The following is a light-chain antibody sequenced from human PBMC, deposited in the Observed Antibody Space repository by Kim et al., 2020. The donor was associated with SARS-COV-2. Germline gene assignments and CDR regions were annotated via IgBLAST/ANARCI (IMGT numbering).Light chain of an antibody. J-gene: IGKJ2*04. CDR2: WAS. Sequence: RANINCKSSQSILYSSNNKNYLAWYQQKPGQPPKLLIYWASTRESGVPDRFSGSGSGTDFALTISGLQAEDVAVYYCQQYYSIPCSFGQGTKLEI. V-gene: IGKV4-1*01. CDR3: QQYYSIPCS. CDR1: QSILYSSNNKNY.